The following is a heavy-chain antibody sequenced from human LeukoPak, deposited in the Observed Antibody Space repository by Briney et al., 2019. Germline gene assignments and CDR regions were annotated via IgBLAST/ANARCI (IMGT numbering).Heavy chain of an antibody. D-gene: IGHD3-3*01. CDR1: GGSISGGSYY. CDR2: IYTSGST. J-gene: IGHJ4*02. V-gene: IGHV4-61*02. CDR3: AREGASYYDFWSGYYPYYFDY. Sequence: SETLSLTCTVSGGSISGGSYYWSWIRQPAGKGLEWIGRIYTSGSTNYNPSLKSRVTISVDTSKNQFSLKLSSVTAADTAVYYCAREGASYYDFWSGYYPYYFDYWGQGTLVTVSS.